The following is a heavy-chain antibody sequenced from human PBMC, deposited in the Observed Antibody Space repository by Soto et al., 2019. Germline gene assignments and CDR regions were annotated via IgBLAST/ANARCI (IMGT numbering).Heavy chain of an antibody. J-gene: IGHJ4*02. Sequence: EVQLVESGGGLVEPGGSLRLSCAASGFIFSDHYMDWVRQAPGKGLEWIGRVRNKANGYTTEYAASVRGRFTVSRDDSKNSLYLHMNSLKTEDTAMYYCVRNLASGGTYYFDYWGQGTLVTVSS. D-gene: IGHD2-15*01. CDR1: GFIFSDHY. CDR2: VRNKANGYTT. V-gene: IGHV3-72*01. CDR3: VRNLASGGTYYFDY.